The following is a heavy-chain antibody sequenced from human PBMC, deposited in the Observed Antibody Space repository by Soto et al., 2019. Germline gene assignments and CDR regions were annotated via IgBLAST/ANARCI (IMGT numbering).Heavy chain of an antibody. CDR3: AKSTGCSSGICN. CDR1: GFTFSSSA. J-gene: IGHJ4*02. V-gene: IGHV3-23*01. CDR2: ITGSGGGT. D-gene: IGHD6-19*01. Sequence: GGSLRLSCAASGFTFSSSAMTWVRQAPGKGLEWVSAITGSGGGTYYADSVKGRFAISRDNSKNTLYLQMDSLRAGDTAVYYCAKSTGCSSGICNWGQGTQATVSS.